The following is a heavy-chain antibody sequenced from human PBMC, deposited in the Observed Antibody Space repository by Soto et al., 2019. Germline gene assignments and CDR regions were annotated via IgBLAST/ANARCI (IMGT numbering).Heavy chain of an antibody. Sequence: PGGSLRLSCAASGFTFSSYAMHWVRQAPGKGLEWVAVISYDGSNKYYADSVKGRFTISRDNSKNTLYLQMNSLRAEDTAVYYCARTHGGYSYGSDYWGQGTLVTVSS. J-gene: IGHJ4*02. CDR1: GFTFSSYA. V-gene: IGHV3-30-3*01. CDR3: ARTHGGYSYGSDY. D-gene: IGHD5-18*01. CDR2: ISYDGSNK.